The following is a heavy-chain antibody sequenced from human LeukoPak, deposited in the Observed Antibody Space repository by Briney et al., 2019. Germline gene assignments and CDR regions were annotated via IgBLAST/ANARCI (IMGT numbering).Heavy chain of an antibody. CDR2: IIPIFGTA. J-gene: IGHJ3*02. Sequence: GASVKVSCKASGGTFSSYAISWVRQAPGQGLEWMGGIIPIFGTADYAQEFQGRVTITRDTSASTAYMDLSSLRSEDMAVYYCATSSGTSLDVNDAFDIWGQGTMVTVSS. V-gene: IGHV1-69*05. CDR3: ATSSGTSLDVNDAFDI. CDR1: GGTFSSYA. D-gene: IGHD1-26*01.